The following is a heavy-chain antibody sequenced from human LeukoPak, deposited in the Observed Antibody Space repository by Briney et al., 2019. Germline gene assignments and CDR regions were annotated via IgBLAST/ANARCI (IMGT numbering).Heavy chain of an antibody. V-gene: IGHV1-18*01. CDR1: GYTFTSYG. CDR3: AKDKLELREGSFDY. CDR2: ISAYNGNT. D-gene: IGHD1-7*01. Sequence: GASVKVSCKASGYTFTSYGISWVRQAPGQGLEWMGWISAYNGNTNYAQKFQGRVTITADESTSTAYMELSSLRSEDTAVYYCAKDKLELREGSFDYWGQGTLVTVSS. J-gene: IGHJ4*02.